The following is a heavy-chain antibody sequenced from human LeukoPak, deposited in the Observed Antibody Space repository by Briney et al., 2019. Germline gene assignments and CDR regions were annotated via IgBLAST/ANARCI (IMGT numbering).Heavy chain of an antibody. Sequence: SDTLSLTYDVSCGLYSGYYWRWIRQPPGKGLEWIGDINHSGTTNYNPSLKSRVTISIDSSKRQFSLKLRSVTAADTAVYYCARLVYGGYGLVITMDAWGKGTPVTVSS. J-gene: IGHJ6*03. CDR1: CGLYSGYY. V-gene: IGHV4-34*01. CDR2: INHSGTT. CDR3: ARLVYGGYGLVITMDA. D-gene: IGHD4-17*01.